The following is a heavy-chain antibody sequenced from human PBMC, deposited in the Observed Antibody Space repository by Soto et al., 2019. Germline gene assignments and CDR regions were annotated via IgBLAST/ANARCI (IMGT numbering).Heavy chain of an antibody. Sequence: GGSLRLSCATSGFTFSHCGFHWARQAPGKGLEWVAFISYAGTQKYYPDSVRGRFTISRDNSKDTLYLDINSLRAEDAAMYFCVRDEGAPRTYYFDHWGQGALVTVSS. CDR1: GFTFSHCG. J-gene: IGHJ4*02. CDR2: ISYAGTQK. V-gene: IGHV3-33*05. CDR3: VRDEGAPRTYYFDH.